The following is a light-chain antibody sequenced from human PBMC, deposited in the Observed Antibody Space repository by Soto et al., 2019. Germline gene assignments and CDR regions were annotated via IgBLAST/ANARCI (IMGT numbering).Light chain of an antibody. CDR1: QSISSSF. CDR2: GAS. V-gene: IGKV3-20*01. J-gene: IGKJ1*01. CDR3: QYYDSFRT. Sequence: EIVLTQSPGILSLSPGERASLSCGASQSISSSFLAWYQQKPGQAPRLLIYGASSRATGIPDRFSGTGSETDFTLTISRLEPEDFAVYFCQYYDSFRTFGQGTTGDTK.